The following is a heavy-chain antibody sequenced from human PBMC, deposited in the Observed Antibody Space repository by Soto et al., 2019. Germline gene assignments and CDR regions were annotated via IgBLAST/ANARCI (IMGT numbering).Heavy chain of an antibody. D-gene: IGHD6-19*01. CDR1: GFTFSSYW. CDR2: INSDGSST. Sequence: GGSLRLSCAASGFTFSSYWMHWVRQAPGKGLVWVSRINSDGSSTSYADSVKGRFTISRDNAKNTLYLQMNSLRAEDTAVYYCARDRGGWWHYYGMDVWGQGTTVTVSS. J-gene: IGHJ6*02. V-gene: IGHV3-74*01. CDR3: ARDRGGWWHYYGMDV.